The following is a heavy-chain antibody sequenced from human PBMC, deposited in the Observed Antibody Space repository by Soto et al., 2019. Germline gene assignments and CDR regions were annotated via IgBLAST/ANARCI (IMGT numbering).Heavy chain of an antibody. CDR1: GFSFGSYE. D-gene: IGHD3-22*01. CDR2: INTDASTI. J-gene: IGHJ6*02. CDR3: ESSTFYYDRSDYYYHYYPLDV. V-gene: IGHV3-48*03. Sequence: GWSLRLSCAGSGFSFGSYEMNWVRQAPGKGLEWIAFINTDASTINYADSVKGRFTISRDNAKNSLYLEMNSLRAGDTALYYCESSTFYYDRSDYYYHYYPLDVWGQGNTVTVSS.